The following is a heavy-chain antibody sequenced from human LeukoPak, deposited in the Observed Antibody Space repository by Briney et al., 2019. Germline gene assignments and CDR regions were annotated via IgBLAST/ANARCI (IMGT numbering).Heavy chain of an antibody. J-gene: IGHJ3*02. CDR3: ASDVTLIVTFIGDAFDI. Sequence: GGSLRLSCAASGFTFSTCAMSWVRQAPGKGLEWVATIDWNGDNTAYADSVKGRFTISRDNAKNSLYLQMNSLRAEDTALYYCASDVTLIVTFIGDAFDIWGQGTMVTVSS. CDR1: GFTFSTCA. CDR2: IDWNGDNT. V-gene: IGHV3-20*04. D-gene: IGHD3-22*01.